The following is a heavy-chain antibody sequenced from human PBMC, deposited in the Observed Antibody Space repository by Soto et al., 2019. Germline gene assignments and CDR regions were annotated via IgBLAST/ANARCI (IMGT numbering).Heavy chain of an antibody. Sequence: QLQLQESGSGLVKPSQTLSLTCAGSGGSISSGGYSWSWIRQPPGKGLEWIGYIYHSGSTYYNPSLKGRVTISEDRSKNQVSLKLSSVTAADTAGYYWARGMTTVPTFDYWGQGTLVTVSS. D-gene: IGHD4-17*01. J-gene: IGHJ4*02. CDR3: ARGMTTVPTFDY. CDR1: GGSISSGGYS. CDR2: IYHSGST. V-gene: IGHV4-30-2*01.